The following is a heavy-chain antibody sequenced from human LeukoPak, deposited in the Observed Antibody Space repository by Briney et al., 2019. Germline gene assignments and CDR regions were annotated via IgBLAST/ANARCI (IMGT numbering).Heavy chain of an antibody. Sequence: SQTLSLTCAISGDSVSSNSAAWDWIRQSPSRGLEWLGRTYYRSKWFYDYAVSVKSRITINPDTSKNQFSLLLNSVTPEDTAVYYCTRDSGLGNDAYDIWGQGTMVTVSS. D-gene: IGHD3-10*01. CDR2: TYYRSKWFY. J-gene: IGHJ3*02. CDR3: TRDSGLGNDAYDI. CDR1: GDSVSSNSAA. V-gene: IGHV6-1*01.